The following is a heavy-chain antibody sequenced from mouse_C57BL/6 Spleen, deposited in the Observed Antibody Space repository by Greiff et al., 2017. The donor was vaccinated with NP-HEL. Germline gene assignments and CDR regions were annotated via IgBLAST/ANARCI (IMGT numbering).Heavy chain of an antibody. D-gene: IGHD1-1*01. J-gene: IGHJ2*01. CDR1: GYTFTDYY. CDR2: INPNNGGT. CDR3: ARLLRLYYFDY. Sequence: VQLQQSGPELVKPGASVKISCKASGYTFTDYYMNWVKQSHGKSLEWIGDINPNNGGTSYNQKFKGKATLTVDKSSSTAYMELRSLTSEDSAVYYCARLLRLYYFDYWGQGTTLTVSS. V-gene: IGHV1-26*01.